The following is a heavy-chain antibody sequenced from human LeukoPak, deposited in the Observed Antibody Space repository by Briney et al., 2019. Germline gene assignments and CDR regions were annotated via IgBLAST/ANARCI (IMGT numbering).Heavy chain of an antibody. CDR1: GFTFGDYA. Sequence: GGSLRLSCTASGFTFGDYAMSWVRQAPGKGLEWVSVIYSGGSTYYADSVKGRFTISRDNSKNTLYLQMNSLRAEDTAVYYCARGHGSGSVDYWGQGTLVTVSS. J-gene: IGHJ4*02. CDR2: IYSGGST. CDR3: ARGHGSGSVDY. D-gene: IGHD3-10*01. V-gene: IGHV3-66*01.